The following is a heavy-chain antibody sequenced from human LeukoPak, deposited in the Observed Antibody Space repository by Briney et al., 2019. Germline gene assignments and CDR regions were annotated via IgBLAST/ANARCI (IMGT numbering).Heavy chain of an antibody. CDR1: GGSISSYY. J-gene: IGHJ4*02. D-gene: IGHD3-22*01. V-gene: IGHV4-4*07. CDR2: IYTSGST. Sequence: SETLSLTCTVSGGSISSYYWSWIRQPAGKGLEWIGRIYTSGSTNYNPSLKSRVTMSVDTSKNQFSLKLSSVTAADTGVYYCARVGYYDSSGYSTLYYFDYWGQGTLVTVSS. CDR3: ARVGYYDSSGYSTLYYFDY.